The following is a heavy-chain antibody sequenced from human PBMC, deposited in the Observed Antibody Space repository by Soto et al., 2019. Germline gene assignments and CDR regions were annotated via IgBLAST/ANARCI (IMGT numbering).Heavy chain of an antibody. J-gene: IGHJ6*02. CDR3: ASRAAARVERDYYYYGMDV. CDR1: GYTFTGYY. V-gene: IGHV1-2*02. Sequence: ASVNVSCKASGYTFTGYYMHWVRQAPGQGLEWMGWINPNSGGTNYAQKFQGRVTMTRDTSISTAYMELSRLRSDDTAVYYCASRAAARVERDYYYYGMDVWGQGTTVTVSS. CDR2: INPNSGGT. D-gene: IGHD6-13*01.